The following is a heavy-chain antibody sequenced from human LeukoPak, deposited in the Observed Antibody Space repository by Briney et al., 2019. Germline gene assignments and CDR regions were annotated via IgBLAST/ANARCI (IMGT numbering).Heavy chain of an antibody. CDR3: ARGFYYGSGSHYYYYYGMDV. CDR2: INHSGST. D-gene: IGHD3-10*01. Sequence: PSETLSLTCAVYGGSFSGYYWTWIRQPPGKGLEWIGEINHSGSTNYTTSLKSRVTISVDTSKNQFSLKLVSVTAADPAVYYCARGFYYGSGSHYYYYYGMDVWGQGTTVTVSS. V-gene: IGHV4-34*01. J-gene: IGHJ6*02. CDR1: GGSFSGYY.